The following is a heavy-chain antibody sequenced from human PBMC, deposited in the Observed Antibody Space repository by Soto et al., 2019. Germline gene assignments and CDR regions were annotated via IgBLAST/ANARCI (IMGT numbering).Heavy chain of an antibody. V-gene: IGHV1-69*01. CDR2: IIPIFGTA. CDR1: GGTFRGNV. D-gene: IGHD3-22*01. Sequence: QVQLVQSGAEVKKPGSSVKVSCKAFGGTFRGNVISGVRQPPGQGLEGWGGIIPIFGTANYAQKFQGRVTITADESTSTAYMELSSLRSEDTAVYYCASSPYYYDSSGQGGMDVWGQGTTVTVSS. J-gene: IGHJ6*02. CDR3: ASSPYYYDSSGQGGMDV.